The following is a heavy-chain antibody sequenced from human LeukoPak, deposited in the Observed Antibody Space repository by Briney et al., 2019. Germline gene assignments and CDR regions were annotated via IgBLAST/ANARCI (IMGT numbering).Heavy chain of an antibody. CDR2: IYSGGST. V-gene: IGHV3-53*01. J-gene: IGHJ4*02. D-gene: IGHD1-26*01. CDR3: AKDRDRGSPEHSADY. Sequence: GVSLRLSCAASGFTVSSNYMSWVRQAPGKGLEWVSVIYSGGSTYYADSVKGRFTISRDNSKNTLYLQMNNLRAEDTAAYYCAKDRDRGSPEHSADYWGQGTLVTVSS. CDR1: GFTVSSNY.